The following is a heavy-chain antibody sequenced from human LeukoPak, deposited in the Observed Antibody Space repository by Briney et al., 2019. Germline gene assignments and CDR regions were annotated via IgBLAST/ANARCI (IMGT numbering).Heavy chain of an antibody. CDR2: ISSNGGST. CDR1: GFTFSSYA. CDR3: ARWVVVIHALDY. V-gene: IGHV3-64*01. D-gene: IGHD2-21*01. Sequence: PGGSLRLACAASGFTFSSYAMHWVRQARGKGREYVSAISSNGGSTYYANSVKGSFTLSRDNSKNTLYLQMGSLRAEDMAVYHCARWVVVIHALDYWGQGTLATVSS. J-gene: IGHJ4*02.